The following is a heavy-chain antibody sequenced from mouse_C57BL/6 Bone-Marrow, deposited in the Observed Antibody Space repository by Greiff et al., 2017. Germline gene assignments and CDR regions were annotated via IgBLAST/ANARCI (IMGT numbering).Heavy chain of an antibody. Sequence: QVQLQQPGAELVKPGASVKLSCKASGYTFTSYWMHWVKQRPGQGLEWIGMIHPTSGSTNYNEKFKSKATLTVDKSSSTAYMQLSSLTSEDSAVYYCARWTLYYYGSSRYFDVWGTGTTVTVSS. J-gene: IGHJ1*03. CDR3: ARWTLYYYGSSRYFDV. CDR2: IHPTSGST. V-gene: IGHV1-64*01. CDR1: GYTFTSYW. D-gene: IGHD1-1*01.